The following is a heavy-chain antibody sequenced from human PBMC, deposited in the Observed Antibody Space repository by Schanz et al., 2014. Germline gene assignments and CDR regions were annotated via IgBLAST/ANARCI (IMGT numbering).Heavy chain of an antibody. Sequence: QVQLVQSGAEVKKPGASVKVSCKASGYTFTDYYIHWVRQAPGQGLEWVGWINTNTGNPTYAQGFTGRFVFSLDTSVSTAYLQITNLKADDTAVYYCARGYCAGTSCPIFDYWGQGTLVTVSS. V-gene: IGHV7-4-1*02. CDR2: INTNTGNP. D-gene: IGHD2-2*01. CDR1: GYTFTDYY. CDR3: ARGYCAGTSCPIFDY. J-gene: IGHJ4*02.